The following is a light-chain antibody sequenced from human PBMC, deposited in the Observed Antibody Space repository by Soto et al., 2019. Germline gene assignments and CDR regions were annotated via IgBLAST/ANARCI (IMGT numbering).Light chain of an antibody. Sequence: QPVLTQSPSASASLGASVKLTCTLSSGHSSYAIAWHQQQPEKGPRYLMKLNSDGSHSKGDGIPDRFSGSSSGAERYLTISSLQYEDEAAYYCQTWGTGPLVFGGGTKLTVL. CDR1: SGHSSYA. CDR3: QTWGTGPLV. J-gene: IGLJ2*01. V-gene: IGLV4-69*01. CDR2: LNSDGSH.